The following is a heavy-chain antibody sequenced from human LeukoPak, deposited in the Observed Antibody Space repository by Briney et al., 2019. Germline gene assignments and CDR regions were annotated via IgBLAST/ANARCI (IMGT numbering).Heavy chain of an antibody. D-gene: IGHD6-13*01. CDR3: AKNGAHSSSWSRVYFDY. J-gene: IGHJ4*02. CDR2: VSGSGGST. Sequence: GRSLRLSCAASGITFSSYAMSWVRQAPGKGLEWVSTVSGSGGSTSYADSVKGRFTISRDNSKNTLYLQMNSLRAEDTAVFYCAKNGAHSSSWSRVYFDYWGQGTLVTVSS. CDR1: GITFSSYA. V-gene: IGHV3-23*01.